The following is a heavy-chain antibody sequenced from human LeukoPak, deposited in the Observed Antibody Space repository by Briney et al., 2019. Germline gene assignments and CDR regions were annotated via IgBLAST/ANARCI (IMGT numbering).Heavy chain of an antibody. Sequence: SETLSLTCTVSGGSISSYYWGWIRQPPGKGLEWIGYIYYSGSTNYSPSLKSRVTISVDTSKKRFSLKLSSVTAADTAVYYCGRSGYSYGADAFDIWGQGTMVTVSS. CDR2: IYYSGST. CDR3: GRSGYSYGADAFDI. V-gene: IGHV4-59*01. J-gene: IGHJ3*02. CDR1: GGSISSYY. D-gene: IGHD5-18*01.